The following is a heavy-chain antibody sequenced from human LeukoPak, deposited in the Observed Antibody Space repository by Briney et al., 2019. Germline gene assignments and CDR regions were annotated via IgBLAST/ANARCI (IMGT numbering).Heavy chain of an antibody. Sequence: ASVKVSCKASGYTFTGYYMHWVRQAPGQGLEWMGWINPNSGGTNYAQKFQGRVTMTRDTSISTAYMELSRLRSDDTAVYYCARDLSYCGGDCYQGSNWFDPWGQGTLVTVSS. J-gene: IGHJ5*02. CDR3: ARDLSYCGGDCYQGSNWFDP. CDR1: GYTFTGYY. V-gene: IGHV1-2*02. CDR2: INPNSGGT. D-gene: IGHD2-21*02.